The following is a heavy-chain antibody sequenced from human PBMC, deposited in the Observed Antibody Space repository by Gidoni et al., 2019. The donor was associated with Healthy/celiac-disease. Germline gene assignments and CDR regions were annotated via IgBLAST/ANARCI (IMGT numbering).Heavy chain of an antibody. CDR2: IYHSGST. Sequence: GLEWIGEIYHSGSTNYNPSLKSRVTISVDTSKNQFSLKLSSVTAADTAVYYCARCITVGRYFDYWGQGTLVTVSS. CDR3: ARCITVGRYFDY. J-gene: IGHJ4*02. V-gene: IGHV4-34*01. D-gene: IGHD3-3*01.